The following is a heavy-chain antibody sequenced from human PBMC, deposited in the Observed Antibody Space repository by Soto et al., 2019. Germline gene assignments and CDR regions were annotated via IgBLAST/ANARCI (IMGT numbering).Heavy chain of an antibody. D-gene: IGHD3-16*02. Sequence: EVQLVESGGGLVQPGGSLRLSCAASGFTFSSYWMSWVRQAPGKGREWVANIKQDGSEKYYVDSVKGRFTISRDNAKNSLYLQMNSLRAEDTAVYYCARGEGSLGELSLWDYWGQGTLVTVSS. CDR1: GFTFSSYW. CDR2: IKQDGSEK. V-gene: IGHV3-7*01. J-gene: IGHJ4*02. CDR3: ARGEGSLGELSLWDY.